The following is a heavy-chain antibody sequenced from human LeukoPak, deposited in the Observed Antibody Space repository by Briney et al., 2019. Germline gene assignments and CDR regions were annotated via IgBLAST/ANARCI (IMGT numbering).Heavy chain of an antibody. CDR3: ARGNWFDP. CDR1: GFTFSSYA. Sequence: GRSLRLSCAASGFTFSSYAMHWVRQAPGKGLEWVAVISYDGSNKNYADSVKGRFTISRDNSKNTLYAQMNSLRAEDTAVYYCARGNWFDPWGQGTLVTVSS. V-gene: IGHV3-30-3*01. CDR2: ISYDGSNK. J-gene: IGHJ5*02.